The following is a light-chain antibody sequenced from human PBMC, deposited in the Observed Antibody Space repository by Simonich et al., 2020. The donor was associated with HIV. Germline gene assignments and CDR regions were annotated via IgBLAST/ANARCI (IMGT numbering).Light chain of an antibody. CDR3: QQYNNWPLF. Sequence: EIVMTQSPATLSVSPGDTATLSCRASQSVSSNLAWYQQKPGQAPRLLIYGASTRATGIPARFSGSGSGTEFTLTISSMQSEDFAVYYCQQYNNWPLFFGQGTKLEIK. CDR1: QSVSSN. CDR2: GAS. J-gene: IGKJ2*01. V-gene: IGKV3-15*01.